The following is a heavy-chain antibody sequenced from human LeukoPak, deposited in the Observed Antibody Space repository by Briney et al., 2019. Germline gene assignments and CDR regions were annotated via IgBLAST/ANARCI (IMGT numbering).Heavy chain of an antibody. CDR3: ARGRYSSSWVNWFDP. Sequence: SETLSLTCTVSGGSISSYYWSWIRQPAGKGLEWIGRIYTSGSTNYNPSLKSRVTMSVDTSKNQFSLKLSSVTAADTAVYYCARGRYSSSWVNWFDPWGQGTLVTVSS. J-gene: IGHJ5*02. D-gene: IGHD6-13*01. CDR1: GGSISSYY. CDR2: IYTSGST. V-gene: IGHV4-4*07.